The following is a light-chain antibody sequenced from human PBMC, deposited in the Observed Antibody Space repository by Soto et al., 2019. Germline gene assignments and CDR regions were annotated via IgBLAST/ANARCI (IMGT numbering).Light chain of an antibody. J-gene: IGLJ2*01. CDR1: SSDIGRHDY. CDR3: SSYTTNITPVV. V-gene: IGLV2-14*01. Sequence: QSVLTQPASVSGPPGQSITISCTGSSSDIGRHDYVSWYQHHPGKVPKVIIYEVIHRPSGVSNRFSGSKSGNTASLTISGLQAADEADYYCSSYTTNITPVVFGGGTKLTVL. CDR2: EVI.